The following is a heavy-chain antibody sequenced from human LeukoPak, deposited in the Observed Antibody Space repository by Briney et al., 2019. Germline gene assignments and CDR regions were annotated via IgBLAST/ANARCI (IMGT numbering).Heavy chain of an antibody. CDR3: AKDIGRVPAAINAFDI. D-gene: IGHD2-2*01. CDR1: GFSIDYYV. V-gene: IGHV3-9*01. Sequence: SLILSFAAGGFSIDYYVVHWVRQPPGRGLGWVSGISWNCGSISYAASVKDRVTITRDNAQNPLYLQMHSLRAEDKALYYCAKDIGRVPAAINAFDIWGQGTMVTVSS. J-gene: IGHJ3*02. CDR2: ISWNCGSI.